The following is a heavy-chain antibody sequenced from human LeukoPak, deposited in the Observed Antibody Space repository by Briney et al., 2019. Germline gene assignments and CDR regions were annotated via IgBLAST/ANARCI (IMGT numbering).Heavy chain of an antibody. CDR1: GFTFSSYA. D-gene: IGHD6-19*01. CDR3: ARDSINQKGIAVAGGATFDY. CDR2: ISYDGSNK. Sequence: GGSLRLSCAASGFTFSSYAMHWVRQAPGKGLEWVAVISYDGSNKYYADSVKGRFTISRDNSKNTLYLQMNSLRAEDTAVYYCARDSINQKGIAVAGGATFDYWGQGTLVTVSS. J-gene: IGHJ4*02. V-gene: IGHV3-30*04.